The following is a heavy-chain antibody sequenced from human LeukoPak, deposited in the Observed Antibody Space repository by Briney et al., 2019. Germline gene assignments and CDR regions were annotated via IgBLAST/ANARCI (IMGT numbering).Heavy chain of an antibody. Sequence: QAGGSLRLSCAASGFTFSSYAMGWVRQAPGKGLEWVSAIIGSGGSTYYADSVKGRFTISRDNSKNTLYLQMNSLRAEDTAVYYCAKGGRDDYVWGSYRPHAGYYFDYWGQGTLVTVSS. CDR2: IIGSGGST. D-gene: IGHD3-16*02. CDR1: GFTFSSYA. V-gene: IGHV3-23*01. J-gene: IGHJ4*02. CDR3: AKGGRDDYVWGSYRPHAGYYFDY.